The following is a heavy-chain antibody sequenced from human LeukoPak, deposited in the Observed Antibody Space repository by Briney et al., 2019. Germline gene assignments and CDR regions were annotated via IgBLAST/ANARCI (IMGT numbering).Heavy chain of an antibody. CDR2: IWYDGSNK. D-gene: IGHD3-22*01. CDR3: ARDYYDSSGLDY. J-gene: IGHJ4*02. Sequence: GGSLRLSCAASGFTFSSYGMHWVRQAPGKGLEWVAVIWYDGSNKYYADSVEGRFTISRDNSKNTLYLQMNSLRAEDTAVYYCARDYYDSSGLDYWGQGTLVTVSS. V-gene: IGHV3-33*01. CDR1: GFTFSSYG.